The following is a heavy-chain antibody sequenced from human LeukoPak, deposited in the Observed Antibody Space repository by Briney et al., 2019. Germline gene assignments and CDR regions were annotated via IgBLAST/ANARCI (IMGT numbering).Heavy chain of an antibody. D-gene: IGHD3-9*01. CDR3: ARDRRHYDILTGYYNDY. Sequence: KPSETLSLTCTVSGGSISSYYWSWIRQPAGKGLEWIGRIYTSGSTNYNPSLKSRVTMSVDTSNNQFSLKLSSVTAADTAVYYCARDRRHYDILTGYYNDYWGQGTLVTVSS. J-gene: IGHJ4*02. V-gene: IGHV4-4*07. CDR1: GGSISSYY. CDR2: IYTSGST.